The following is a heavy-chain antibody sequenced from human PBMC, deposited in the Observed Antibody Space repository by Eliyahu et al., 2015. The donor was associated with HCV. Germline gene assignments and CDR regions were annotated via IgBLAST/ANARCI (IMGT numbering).Heavy chain of an antibody. J-gene: IGHJ3*02. CDR3: ARESSLSFFDGPSKITHDAFDI. CDR2: ITPSGDST. V-gene: IGHV1-46*01. CDR1: XC. Sequence: QVQLVQSGXXVKXPGASXXVSCXASXCMHWVRQAPGQGLEWMGMITPSGDSTIYAQKFQGRVTMTRDTSTSTVYMDLSSLRSEDTAVYYCARESSLSFFDGPSKITHDAFDIWGQGTLVTVSS. D-gene: IGHD2/OR15-2a*01.